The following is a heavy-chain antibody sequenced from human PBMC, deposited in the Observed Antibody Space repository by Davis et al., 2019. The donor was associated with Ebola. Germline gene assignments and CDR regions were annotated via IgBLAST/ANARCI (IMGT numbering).Heavy chain of an antibody. D-gene: IGHD6-25*01. V-gene: IGHV3-74*01. CDR3: ARREAASIDY. J-gene: IGHJ4*02. CDR1: GFTFRSYY. Sequence: HTGGSLRLSCAASGFTFRSYYMHWVRQVSGKGLVWVSRITNDGTRTSYADSVQGRFTISRDNAKNTLFLQLNSLRVEDTAIYYCARREAASIDYWGQGTLVTVSS. CDR2: ITNDGTRT.